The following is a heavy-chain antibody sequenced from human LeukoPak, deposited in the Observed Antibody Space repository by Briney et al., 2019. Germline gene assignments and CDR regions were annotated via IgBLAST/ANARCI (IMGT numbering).Heavy chain of an antibody. D-gene: IGHD3-22*01. CDR3: AREPTYYYDSSGSYQVDYYYYYMDV. Sequence: SVKVSCKASGGTFSSYAISWVRQAPGQGLEWMGRIIPILGIANYAQKFQGRVTITADKSTSTAYMELSSLRSEDTAVYYCAREPTYYYDSSGSYQVDYYYYYMDVWGKGTTVTVSS. J-gene: IGHJ6*03. CDR2: IIPILGIA. CDR1: GGTFSSYA. V-gene: IGHV1-69*04.